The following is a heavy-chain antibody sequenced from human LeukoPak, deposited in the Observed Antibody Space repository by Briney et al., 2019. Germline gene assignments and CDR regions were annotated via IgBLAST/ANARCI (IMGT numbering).Heavy chain of an antibody. J-gene: IGHJ1*01. D-gene: IGHD2-8*01. CDR3: AKEGVYGPGEEYFQH. CDR1: GFTFSSYG. V-gene: IGHV3-33*06. Sequence: PGGPLRLSCAASGFTFSSYGMHWVRQAPGKGLEWVAVIWYDGSNKYYADSVKGRFTISRDNSKNTLYLQMNSLRAEDTAVYYCAKEGVYGPGEEYFQHWGQGTLVTVSS. CDR2: IWYDGSNK.